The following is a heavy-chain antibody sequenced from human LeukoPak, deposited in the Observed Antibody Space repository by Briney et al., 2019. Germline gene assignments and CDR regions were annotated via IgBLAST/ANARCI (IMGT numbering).Heavy chain of an antibody. Sequence: PGGPLRLACAASGFTFSSYAMSWVRQAPGQGLEWVSAVSGSGGSTSYEDSVKGRFTISRDNSKNTLYLQMNSLRAEDTAVYYCAKLSASLITMIVVVIDHWGQGTLVTVSS. CDR1: GFTFSSYA. J-gene: IGHJ4*02. D-gene: IGHD3-22*01. CDR2: VSGSGGST. CDR3: AKLSASLITMIVVVIDH. V-gene: IGHV3-23*01.